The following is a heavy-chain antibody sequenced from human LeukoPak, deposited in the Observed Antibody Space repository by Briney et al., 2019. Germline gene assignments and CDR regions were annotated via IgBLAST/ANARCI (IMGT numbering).Heavy chain of an antibody. D-gene: IGHD1-26*01. Sequence: GGSLRLSCAASGFTFRTSGMNWVRQAPGKGLEWVSYISSSGTTISYAQSVKGRFTITRGNAQNSLTLHMNTLRADDTAVYYCAKDGGTHFDHWGQGTLVTVSS. CDR1: GFTFRTSG. CDR3: AKDGGTHFDH. V-gene: IGHV3-48*01. CDR2: ISSSGTTI. J-gene: IGHJ4*02.